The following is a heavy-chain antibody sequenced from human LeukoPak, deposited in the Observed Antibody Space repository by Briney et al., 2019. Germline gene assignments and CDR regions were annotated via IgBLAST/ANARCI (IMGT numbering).Heavy chain of an antibody. V-gene: IGHV3-74*01. CDR3: AGEYLTGTDLFDY. CDR2: VNSDVSST. J-gene: IGHJ4*02. D-gene: IGHD1-20*01. CDR1: GFIFRSHW. Sequence: GGSLRLSCAASGFIFRSHWMHWVRQAPGKGLVWVSRVNSDVSSTTYADSVKGRFTISRDNARDTLYLQMNSLRAEDTAVYYCAGEYLTGTDLFDYWGQGTLVTVSS.